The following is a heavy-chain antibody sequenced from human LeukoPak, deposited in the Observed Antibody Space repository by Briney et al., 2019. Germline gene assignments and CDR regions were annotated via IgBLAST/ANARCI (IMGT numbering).Heavy chain of an antibody. CDR2: VYSGGDT. V-gene: IGHV3-66*02. Sequence: GGSLRLSCAASGLTVSSNYMSWVRQSPGKGLEWVSVVYSGGDTYYTDSVKGRFTISRDNSKNTVYLQMNSLRAEDTAVYYCARNRGSSGYIYWGQGTPVTVSS. CDR1: GLTVSSNY. J-gene: IGHJ4*02. D-gene: IGHD3-22*01. CDR3: ARNRGSSGYIY.